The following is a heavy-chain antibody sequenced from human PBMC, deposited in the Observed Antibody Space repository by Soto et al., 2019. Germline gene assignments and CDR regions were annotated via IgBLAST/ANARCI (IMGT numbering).Heavy chain of an antibody. CDR2: TGSGTGPG. Sequence: SVKVSCKASGGSLSTNPISWVRQAPGQGLEWMGGTGSGTGPGNHAQKFQGRLTVTADKSTSTVYMELTNPSSEDTAVYYCARRHSGGFFRFFDSWGQGTLVTVSS. CDR1: GGSLSTNP. D-gene: IGHD2-15*01. J-gene: IGHJ4*02. V-gene: IGHV1-69*06. CDR3: ARRHSGGFFRFFDS.